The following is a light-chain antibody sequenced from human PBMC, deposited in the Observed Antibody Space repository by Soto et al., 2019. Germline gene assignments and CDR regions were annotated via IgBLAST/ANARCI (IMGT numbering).Light chain of an antibody. Sequence: IQLTQSPSTLSASLGDTVTMTCRASQSISRWLSWYQQKAGKAPKLLIYDAPTLQSGVASRFSGSMSGTEFTLTITGLQPDDSATYYCKQYNSYWTFGPGTKVEV. CDR3: KQYNSYWT. CDR2: DAP. V-gene: IGKV1-5*01. CDR1: QSISRW. J-gene: IGKJ1*01.